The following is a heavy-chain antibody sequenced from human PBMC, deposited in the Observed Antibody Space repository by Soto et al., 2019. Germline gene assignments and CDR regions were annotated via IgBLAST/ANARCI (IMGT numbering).Heavy chain of an antibody. D-gene: IGHD3-10*01. CDR2: IYYSGST. V-gene: IGHV4-39*01. Sequence: QLQLQESGPGLVKPSETLSLTCTVSGGSISSSGYYWGWLRQPPGKGLEWIGNIYYSGSTNYNPSLKSLVTITVDTSKNQFSLKVSSVTAADTAVYYCARRSYYGSGSIFDYWGQGTLVTVSS. CDR1: GGSISSSGYY. J-gene: IGHJ4*02. CDR3: ARRSYYGSGSIFDY.